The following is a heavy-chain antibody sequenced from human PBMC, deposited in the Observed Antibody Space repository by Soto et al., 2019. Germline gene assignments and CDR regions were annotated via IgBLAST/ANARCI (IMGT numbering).Heavy chain of an antibody. CDR1: GYSFTSYW. CDR3: ARHSGRLGYCSSTSCYAGVLYYYYGMDV. Sequence: PGESLKISCKGSGYSFTSYWIGWVRQMPGKGPEWMGIIYPGDSDTRCSPSFQGQVTISADKSISTAYLQWSSLKASDTAMYYCARHSGRLGYCSSTSCYAGVLYYYYGMDVWGQGTTVTVSS. J-gene: IGHJ6*02. V-gene: IGHV5-51*01. D-gene: IGHD2-2*01. CDR2: IYPGDSDT.